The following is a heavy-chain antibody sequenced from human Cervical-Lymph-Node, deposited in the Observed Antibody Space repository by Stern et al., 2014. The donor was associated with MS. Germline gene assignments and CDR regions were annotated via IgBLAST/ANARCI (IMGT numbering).Heavy chain of an antibody. D-gene: IGHD1-1*01. CDR2: IYHSGTT. CDR1: GGSLTGYY. V-gene: IGHV4-4*09. CDR3: ARNRYPTTWFDS. J-gene: IGHJ5*01. Sequence: QVQLQELGPGLVKPSETLFLTCSVSGGSLTGYYCSWLRQSPGKGLEWIGYIYHSGTTQSHPSLKRRLTMSVDTSNNQFSLKLNSVTTEDTAVYYCARNRYPTTWFDSWGQGTLVIVSS.